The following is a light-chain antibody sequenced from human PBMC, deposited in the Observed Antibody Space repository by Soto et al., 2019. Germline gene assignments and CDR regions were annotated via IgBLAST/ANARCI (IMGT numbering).Light chain of an antibody. CDR2: AAS. V-gene: IGKV1-8*01. CDR3: LQHHSSPLT. CDR1: QGISSY. J-gene: IGKJ4*01. Sequence: AIRMTQSPSSFSASTGDRVTITCRASQGISSYLAWYQQKPGKAPKLLIYAASTLQSGVPSGFSGSESGTPFTLTLTCPQSEDITTYYSLQHHSSPLTFGGGTKVEIK.